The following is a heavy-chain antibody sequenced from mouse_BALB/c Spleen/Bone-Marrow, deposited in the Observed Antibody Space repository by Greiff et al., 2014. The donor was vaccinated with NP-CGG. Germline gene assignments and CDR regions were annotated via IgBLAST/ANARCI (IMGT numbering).Heavy chain of an antibody. J-gene: IGHJ3*01. CDR1: GFNIKDSY. V-gene: IGHV14-3*02. CDR3: ARNYPFAY. CDR2: IDPAKGNT. Sequence: DVQLVESGAELVKPGASVKSSCTASGFNIKDSYLHWVKQRPEQGLDWIGRIDPAKGNTNYDPKFQGKATITADTSSNTAYLQLSSLTSEDTAVYFCARNYPFAYWGQGTLVTVSA. D-gene: IGHD2-1*01.